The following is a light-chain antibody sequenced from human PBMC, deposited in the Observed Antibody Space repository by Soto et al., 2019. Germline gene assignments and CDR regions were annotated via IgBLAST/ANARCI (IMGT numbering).Light chain of an antibody. V-gene: IGLV3-21*02. CDR2: DDS. CDR3: QVWCRSSDPWV. J-gene: IGLJ3*02. Sequence: SYELTQPPSVSVAPGQTARITCGGNNIGSKGVHWYQQKPGQAPVLVVYDDSDRPSGIPERFSGSNSGNTATLTISRVEAGDEADYYCQVWCRSSDPWVFGGGTKLTVL. CDR1: NIGSKG.